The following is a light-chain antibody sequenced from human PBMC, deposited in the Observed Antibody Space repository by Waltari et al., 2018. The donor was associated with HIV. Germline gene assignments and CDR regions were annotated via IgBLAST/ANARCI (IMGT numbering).Light chain of an antibody. J-gene: IGLJ1*01. CDR3: SSYTSSSLYV. CDR2: EVS. V-gene: IGLV2-14*01. Sequence: QSALTQPASVSGSPGQSITISCTGTSSDVGGYNYVSWYQQHPGQAPKLMIYEVSNRPSGVSKRFSGSKSGNTASLTISGLQAEDEADYYCSSYTSSSLYVFGTGTKVTVL. CDR1: SSDVGGYNY.